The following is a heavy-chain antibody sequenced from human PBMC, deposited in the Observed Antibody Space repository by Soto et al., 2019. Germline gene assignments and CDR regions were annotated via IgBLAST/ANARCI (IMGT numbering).Heavy chain of an antibody. V-gene: IGHV6-1*01. D-gene: IGHD4-17*01. J-gene: IGHJ6*03. CDR2: TYYRSKWYN. Sequence: QSQTLSLTCAISGDSVSSNSAAWNWIRQSPSRGLEWLGRTYYRSKWYNDYAVSVKSRITINPDTSKNQFSLQLNSVTPEDTAVYYCARGKSTVTTSFHYYYMDVWGKGTTVTVSS. CDR1: GDSVSSNSAA. CDR3: ARGKSTVTTSFHYYYMDV.